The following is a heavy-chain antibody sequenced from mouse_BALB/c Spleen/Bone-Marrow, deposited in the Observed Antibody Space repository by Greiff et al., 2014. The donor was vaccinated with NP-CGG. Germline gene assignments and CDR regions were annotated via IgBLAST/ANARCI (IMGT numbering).Heavy chain of an antibody. J-gene: IGHJ3*01. CDR3: ASYYYGSSRFAY. V-gene: IGHV14-3*02. CDR1: GFNIKDTY. Sequence: EVQLQESGAELVKPGASVKLSCTASGFNIKDTYMHWVKQRPEQGLEWIGRIDPANGNTKYDPKFQGKATITADTSSNTAYPQLSSLTSEDTAVYYCASYYYGSSRFAYWGQGTLVTVSA. CDR2: IDPANGNT. D-gene: IGHD1-1*01.